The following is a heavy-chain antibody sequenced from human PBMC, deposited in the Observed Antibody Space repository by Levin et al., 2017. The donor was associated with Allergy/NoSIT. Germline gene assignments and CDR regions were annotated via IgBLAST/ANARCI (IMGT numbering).Heavy chain of an antibody. J-gene: IGHJ3*01. V-gene: IGHV3-23*01. CDR1: GFTFSSYT. CDR3: AISNALRAFDF. Sequence: VASVKVSCATSGFTFSSYTMNWVRQAPGKGLEWVSIITDSSGTIYYADSVRGRFTISRDNSKSALYLQMNSLRVEDTAIYYCAISNALRAFDFWGQGTVVTVSS. D-gene: IGHD2-8*01. CDR2: ITDSSGTI.